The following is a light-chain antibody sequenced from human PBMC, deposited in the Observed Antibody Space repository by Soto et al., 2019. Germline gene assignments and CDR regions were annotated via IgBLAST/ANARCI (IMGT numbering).Light chain of an antibody. J-gene: IGLJ1*01. Sequence: QSVLTRPASVSGSPGQSITISCTGTSSDIGTYNYVSWYQQHPGKAPKLMIYDVSNRPSGVSNRFSGSKSGSTASLTISGLQAEDEADYYCNSYTTSTTFVFGTGTKVTVL. CDR2: DVS. CDR1: SSDIGTYNY. CDR3: NSYTTSTTFV. V-gene: IGLV2-14*01.